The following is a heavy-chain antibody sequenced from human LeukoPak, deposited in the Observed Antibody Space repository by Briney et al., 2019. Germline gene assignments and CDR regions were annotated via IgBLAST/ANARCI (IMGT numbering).Heavy chain of an antibody. CDR2: ISGSGGST. J-gene: IGHJ4*02. CDR1: GFTFSSYA. D-gene: IGHD4-11*01. V-gene: IGHV3-23*01. CDR3: AKKTTVSPSDANDY. Sequence: GGSLRLSCAASGFTFSSYAMSWVRQAPGEGLEWVSAISGSGGSTYYADSVKGRFTISRDNSKNTPYLQMNSLRAEDTAVYYCAKKTTVSPSDANDYWGQGTLVTVSS.